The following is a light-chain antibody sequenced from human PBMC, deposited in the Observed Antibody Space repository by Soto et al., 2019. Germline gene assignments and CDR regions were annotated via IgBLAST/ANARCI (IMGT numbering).Light chain of an antibody. CDR1: QSVVNY. J-gene: IGKJ4*01. Sequence: EIVLTQSPATLSLSPGERATLSCRASQSVVNYLAWYQQKPGQAPRLLIYDASNRATGIPARFSGSGSGTDFTLTISSLAPDDFAVYYFQQRSSSPLTFGGGTQVEIK. V-gene: IGKV3-11*01. CDR2: DAS. CDR3: QQRSSSPLT.